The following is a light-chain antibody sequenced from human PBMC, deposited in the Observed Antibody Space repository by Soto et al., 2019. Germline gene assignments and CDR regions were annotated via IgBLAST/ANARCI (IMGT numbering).Light chain of an antibody. Sequence: QSALTQPASVSGSPGQSIAISCSGSTSDVGGYNYVSWYQQYPGKAPKLILYGVSDRPSGVSDRFSGSKSGNTASLIISGLQAEDEDYYYCSAYRASTTVFGGGTKVTVL. CDR3: SAYRASTTV. CDR2: GVS. V-gene: IGLV2-14*03. J-gene: IGLJ2*01. CDR1: TSDVGGYNY.